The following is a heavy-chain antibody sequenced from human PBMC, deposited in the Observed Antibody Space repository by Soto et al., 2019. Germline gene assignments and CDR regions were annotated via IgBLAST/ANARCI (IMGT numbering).Heavy chain of an antibody. J-gene: IGHJ2*01. CDR2: ISGRGIST. CDR3: AKEPVGPDWYFDL. V-gene: IGHV3-23*01. CDR1: GFTFRSYA. Sequence: GGSLRLSCAASGFTFRSYAMSWVRQAPGKGLEWVSGISGRGISTHYADSVKGRFTVSRGNSKNTLYLQMNSLRAEDTAVYNCAKEPVGPDWYFDLWGRGTLVTVSS.